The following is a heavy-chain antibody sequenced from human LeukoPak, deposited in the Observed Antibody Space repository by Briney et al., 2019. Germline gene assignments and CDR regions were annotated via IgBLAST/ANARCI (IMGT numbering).Heavy chain of an antibody. CDR1: GFTFSTYV. CDR2: IWHDGSNK. J-gene: IGHJ3*02. V-gene: IGHV3-33*01. CDR3: ARENIVVVTAIRDAFDI. Sequence: QPGRSLRLSCAASGFTFSTYVIHWVRQAPGKGLEWVALIWHDGSNKYYGDSVKDRFTISRDNSKNTLYLQMDSLRDEDTAVYYCARENIVVVTAIRDAFDIWGQGTMVTVSS. D-gene: IGHD2-21*02.